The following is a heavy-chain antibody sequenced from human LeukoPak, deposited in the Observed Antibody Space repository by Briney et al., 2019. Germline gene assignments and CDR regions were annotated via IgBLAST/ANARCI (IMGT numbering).Heavy chain of an antibody. J-gene: IGHJ6*02. Sequence: GGSLRLSCAASGFTFSSSWMSWVRQAPGKGLEWVANIKEDGSAKYSVDSVKGRFTISRDNAKSSLYLQMNSLRAEDTAVYYCARDGTLLDVWGQGTTVTVSS. CDR3: ARDGTLLDV. V-gene: IGHV3-7*01. D-gene: IGHD2/OR15-2a*01. CDR1: GFTFSSSW. CDR2: IKEDGSAK.